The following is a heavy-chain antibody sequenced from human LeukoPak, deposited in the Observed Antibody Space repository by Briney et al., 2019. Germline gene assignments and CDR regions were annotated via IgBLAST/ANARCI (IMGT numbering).Heavy chain of an antibody. CDR1: GFSFSGYG. Sequence: GGSLRLSCAASGFSFSGYGIHWVRQAPGKGLEWVTFIRYDGSTKSYADSVKGRFTIARDNSKNTLYLQMNSLRAEDTAVYFCAKDYNNGFDYWGQAALVTVSS. V-gene: IGHV3-30*02. D-gene: IGHD1-14*01. CDR3: AKDYNNGFDY. CDR2: IRYDGSTK. J-gene: IGHJ4*02.